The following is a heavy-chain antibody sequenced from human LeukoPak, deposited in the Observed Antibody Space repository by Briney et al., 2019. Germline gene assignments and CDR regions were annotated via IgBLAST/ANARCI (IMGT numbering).Heavy chain of an antibody. Sequence: PGGSLRLSCAASGFTFDDYGMSWVRQAPGKGLEWVSGINWNGGSTGYADSVKGRFTISRDNAKNSLYLQMNSLRAEDTAVYYCARTVGGDYQHYYYYYMDVWGKGTTVTVSS. V-gene: IGHV3-20*04. CDR1: GFTFDDYG. J-gene: IGHJ6*03. D-gene: IGHD4-17*01. CDR3: ARTVGGDYQHYYYYYMDV. CDR2: INWNGGST.